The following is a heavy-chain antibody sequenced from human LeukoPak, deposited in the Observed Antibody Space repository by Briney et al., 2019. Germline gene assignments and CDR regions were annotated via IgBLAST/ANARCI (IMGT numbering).Heavy chain of an antibody. CDR1: GYTFTSYA. CDR2: INTNTGNA. D-gene: IGHD3-16*01. J-gene: IGHJ6*02. V-gene: IGHV7-4-1*02. Sequence: ASVKVSCKASGYTFTSYAINWLRQAPGQGLEWMGWINTNTGNAAYAQGLTGRSVFSLDTSVSTAYLEISSLKAEDTAVYYCARPMGRYYYYGMDVWGQGTTVTVS. CDR3: ARPMGRYYYYGMDV.